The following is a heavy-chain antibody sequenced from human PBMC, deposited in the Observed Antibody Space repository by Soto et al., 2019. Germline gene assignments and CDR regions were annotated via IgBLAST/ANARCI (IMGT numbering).Heavy chain of an antibody. CDR2: ISGSGGST. CDR1: GFTFSSYA. CDR3: AKDQPLYSVGYYFDY. Sequence: GGSLRLSCAASGFTFSSYAMSWVRQASGKGMEWVSAISGSGGSTYYADSVKGRFTISRDNSKNTLYLQMNSLRAEDTAVYYFAKDQPLYSVGYYFDYWGQGTLVTVSS. J-gene: IGHJ4*02. D-gene: IGHD1-26*01. V-gene: IGHV3-23*01.